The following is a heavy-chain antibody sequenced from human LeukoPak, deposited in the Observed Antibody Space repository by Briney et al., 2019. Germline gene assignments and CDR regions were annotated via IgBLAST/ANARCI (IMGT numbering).Heavy chain of an antibody. D-gene: IGHD6-19*01. CDR3: TTGTEQQWLSLDH. V-gene: IGHV3-15*01. CDR2: IRSKTDGGTI. J-gene: IGHJ5*02. Sequence: GGSLRLSCVASGFTLKNAWMSWVRQAPGKGLEWVGRIRSKTDGGTIDYAAPVNGRFSISRDDSKNTLYLQMNSLKTEDTAVYYCTTGTEQQWLSLDHWGQGTLVTVSS. CDR1: GFTLKNAW.